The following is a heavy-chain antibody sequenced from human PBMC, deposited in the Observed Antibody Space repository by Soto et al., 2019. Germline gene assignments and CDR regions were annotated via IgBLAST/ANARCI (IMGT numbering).Heavy chain of an antibody. V-gene: IGHV3-30*18. CDR2: ISYDGNNK. J-gene: IGHJ2*01. Sequence: QVQLVESGGGVVQPGKSLRLSCAASGFTFSNYGMHWVRQAPGKGLEWVAVISYDGNNKYYADSVKGRYTISRDNSKDTLYLQVNSLRAEDTAVHYCAKDCGDGYNHHWYFDLWGHGTLVTVSS. CDR1: GFTFSNYG. CDR3: AKDCGDGYNHHWYFDL. D-gene: IGHD5-12*01.